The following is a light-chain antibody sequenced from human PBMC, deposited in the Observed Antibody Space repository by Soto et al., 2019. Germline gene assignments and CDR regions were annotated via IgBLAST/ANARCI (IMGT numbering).Light chain of an antibody. CDR3: SSYTSRNTYV. CDR1: NSDVGGYNY. J-gene: IGLJ1*01. V-gene: IGLV2-14*01. Sequence: QSALTQPASVSGSPGQSITISCTGTNSDVGGYNYVSWYQQHPGKAPKLMIYDVSNRPSGVSDRFSGPKSGNTASLTISGLQAEDEADYHCSSYTSRNTYVFGTGTKVTVL. CDR2: DVS.